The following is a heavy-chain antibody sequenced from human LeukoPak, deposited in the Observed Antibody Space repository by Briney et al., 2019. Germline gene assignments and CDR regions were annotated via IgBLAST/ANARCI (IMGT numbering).Heavy chain of an antibody. D-gene: IGHD6-6*01. V-gene: IGHV1-2*02. CDR3: ARPAIGQLVVY. J-gene: IGHJ4*02. CDR1: GYTFTDYY. Sequence: GSSVKVSCQASGYTFTDYYMHWLRQAPGRGLEWMGWINPSSGGINYAQKVQGRVTMTRDTSNSTAYMELSRLRSDDTAVYYCARPAIGQLVVYWGQGTLVTVSS. CDR2: INPSSGGI.